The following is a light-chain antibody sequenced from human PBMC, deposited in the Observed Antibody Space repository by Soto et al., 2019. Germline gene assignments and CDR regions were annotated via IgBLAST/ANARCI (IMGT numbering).Light chain of an antibody. Sequence: EIVMTQSPATLSVSPGERATLSCRASQSVSSYLAWYQQKPGLPPRLLIYDASTRATGIPDRFSGSGSGTDFTLTISSLQSADVAVYYWQKYSNWPPLYTFGRGTKLEIK. V-gene: IGKV3-15*01. J-gene: IGKJ2*01. CDR3: QKYSNWPPLYT. CDR2: DAS. CDR1: QSVSSY.